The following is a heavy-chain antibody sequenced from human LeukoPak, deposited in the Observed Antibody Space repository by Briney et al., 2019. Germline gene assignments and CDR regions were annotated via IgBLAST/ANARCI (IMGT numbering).Heavy chain of an antibody. V-gene: IGHV4-59*12. CDR3: AILWFGEIPFDY. D-gene: IGHD3-10*01. J-gene: IGHJ4*02. CDR2: IYYTGST. Sequence: SETLSLTCTVSGGSISNYYWNWIRQPPGKGLEWIGYIYYTGSTNYNPSLKSRVTMSVDTSNNQFSLKLSSVTAADTAVYYCAILWFGEIPFDYWGQGTLVTVSS. CDR1: GGSISNYY.